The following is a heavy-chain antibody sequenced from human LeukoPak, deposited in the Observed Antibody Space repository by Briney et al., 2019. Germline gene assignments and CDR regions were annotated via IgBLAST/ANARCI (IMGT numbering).Heavy chain of an antibody. V-gene: IGHV3-30-3*01. Sequence: SGGSLRLSCAASRFTFSTYAMHWVRQAPGKGLEWMAVISYDGSNKYYADSVKGRFTISRDNSKNTLYLQMNSLRAEDTAVYYCAREGSGWDFDYWGQGTLVTVSS. CDR2: ISYDGSNK. J-gene: IGHJ4*02. CDR3: AREGSGWDFDY. D-gene: IGHD6-19*01. CDR1: RFTFSTYA.